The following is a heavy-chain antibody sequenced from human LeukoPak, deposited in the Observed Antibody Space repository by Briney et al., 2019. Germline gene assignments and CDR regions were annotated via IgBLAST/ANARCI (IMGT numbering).Heavy chain of an antibody. Sequence: SETLSLTCTVSGGSISSGSYYWSWIRQPAGKGLEWIGRIYTSGSTNYNPSLKSRVTISVDTSKNQFSLKLSSVTAADTAVYYCAREVGSSSGGITNDYWGQGTLVTVSS. D-gene: IGHD6-6*01. CDR2: IYTSGST. V-gene: IGHV4-61*02. CDR1: GGSISSGSYY. J-gene: IGHJ4*02. CDR3: AREVGSSSGGITNDY.